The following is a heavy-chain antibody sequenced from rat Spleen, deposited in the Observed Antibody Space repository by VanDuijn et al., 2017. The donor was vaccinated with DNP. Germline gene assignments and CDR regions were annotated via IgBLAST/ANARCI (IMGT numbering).Heavy chain of an antibody. V-gene: IGHV5-20*01. CDR1: GFNFNDYS. CDR3: TRDNYSSYMPYYYAMDA. CDR2: ISPSGGST. J-gene: IGHJ4*01. Sequence: EVNLVESGGGLVQPGRSLKLSCAASGFNFNDYSMGWVRQAPTKGLEWVASISPSGGSTYYRDSVKGRFTVSRDNAKSSLYLQMNSLRSEDTATYYCTRDNYSSYMPYYYAMDAWGQGTSVTVSS. D-gene: IGHD1-2*01.